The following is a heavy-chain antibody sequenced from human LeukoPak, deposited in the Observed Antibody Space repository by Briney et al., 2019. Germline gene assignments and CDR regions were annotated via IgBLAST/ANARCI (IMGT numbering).Heavy chain of an antibody. V-gene: IGHV3-74*01. CDR3: ARDGSLPDY. J-gene: IGHJ4*02. Sequence: PGGSLRLSCAASGFTFSNYWMHWVRQTPGKGLVWVSRIISDGSSTSYADSVKGRFTISTDNAKNTLYLQMNSLRAEDTAVYYCARDGSLPDYWGQGTLVTVSS. CDR2: IISDGSST. CDR1: GFTFSNYW.